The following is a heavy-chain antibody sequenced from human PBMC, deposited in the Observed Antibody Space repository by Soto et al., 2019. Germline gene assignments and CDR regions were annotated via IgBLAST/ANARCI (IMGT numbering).Heavy chain of an antibody. CDR3: ARDSVDYGDYRWWFDP. J-gene: IGHJ5*02. Sequence: PSETLSLTCAVSGGSISSSNWWSWVRQPPGKGLEWIGEIYHSGSTNYNPSLKSRVTISVDKSKNQFSLKLSSVTAADTAVYYCARDSVDYGDYRWWFDPWGQGTLVTVSS. D-gene: IGHD4-17*01. CDR1: GGSISSSNW. V-gene: IGHV4-4*02. CDR2: IYHSGST.